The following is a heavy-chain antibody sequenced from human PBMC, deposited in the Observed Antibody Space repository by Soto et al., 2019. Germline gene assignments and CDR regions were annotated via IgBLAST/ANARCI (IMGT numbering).Heavy chain of an antibody. CDR2: IYYTGHA. J-gene: IGHJ5*02. CDR1: SISGHY. Sequence: SISGHYWTWIRQPPGKGLEWIGYIYYTGHAVYNPSLKSRITFSVDTSKNQLSLKLTSVTAADTAVYFCAKTGPDGDDRFDPWGQGTLVTVSS. D-gene: IGHD1-1*01. CDR3: AKTGPDGDDRFDP. V-gene: IGHV4-59*11.